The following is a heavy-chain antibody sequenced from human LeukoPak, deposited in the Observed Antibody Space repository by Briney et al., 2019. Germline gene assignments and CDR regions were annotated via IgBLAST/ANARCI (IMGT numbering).Heavy chain of an antibody. D-gene: IGHD3-22*01. Sequence: SETLSLTCTVSGGSITSYYWTWIRQPPGKGLEWIGYIYYTGSTKSNPSLKSRVTISLDMSKNQFSLKLSSVTAADTAIYYCASSYYYDGTRYFDYWGLGTPVTVSS. CDR1: GGSITSYY. CDR2: IYYTGST. J-gene: IGHJ4*02. V-gene: IGHV4-59*08. CDR3: ASSYYYDGTRYFDY.